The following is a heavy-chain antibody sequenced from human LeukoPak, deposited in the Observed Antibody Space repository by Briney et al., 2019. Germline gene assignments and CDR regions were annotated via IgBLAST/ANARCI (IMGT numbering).Heavy chain of an antibody. Sequence: SVNLSCKASGGTFSSYAISWVQQAPGQGLEWMGGIIPIFGTANYAQKFQGRVTITTDESTSTAYMELSSLRSEDTAVYYCASGYDSSGNDLWGQGTLVTVSS. V-gene: IGHV1-69*05. CDR3: ASGYDSSGNDL. CDR1: GGTFSSYA. J-gene: IGHJ5*02. D-gene: IGHD3-22*01. CDR2: IIPIFGTA.